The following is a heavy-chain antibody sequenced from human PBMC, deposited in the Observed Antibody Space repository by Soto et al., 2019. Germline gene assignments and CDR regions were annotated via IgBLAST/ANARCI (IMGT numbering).Heavy chain of an antibody. Sequence: PGGSLRLACEASGSSFRRVSMTWVRQVPGKGLEWVASISSGSSDTWYADSVKGRFIISRDNAQNSLFLQMNTLRPEDTAMYYCARVAYWGPGTQVTVSS. V-gene: IGHV3-21*01. J-gene: IGHJ4*02. CDR3: ARVAY. CDR2: ISSGSSDT. CDR1: GSSFRRVS.